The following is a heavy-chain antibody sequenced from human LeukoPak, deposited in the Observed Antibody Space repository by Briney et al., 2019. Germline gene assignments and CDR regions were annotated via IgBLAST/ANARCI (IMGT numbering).Heavy chain of an antibody. CDR1: GRSISPHY. CDR2: IYYRGSH. CDR3: ASWHYDVLTGYYMGDR. D-gene: IGHD3-9*01. J-gene: IGHJ4*02. Sequence: SQTLSLTCTVSGRSISPHYWRWVRQPPGKGLEWIGYIYYRGSHNFNPSLTSRVTFSVDTSQIQSALKLSSVPAADTAVYYCASWHYDVLTGYYMGDRWGQGTLVTVSS. V-gene: IGHV4-59*11.